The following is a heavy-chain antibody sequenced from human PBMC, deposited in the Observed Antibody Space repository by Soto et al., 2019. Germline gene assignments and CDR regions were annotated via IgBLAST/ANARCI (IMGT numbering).Heavy chain of an antibody. CDR1: GFSLSNARMG. Sequence: KSGPTLVNPTETLTLTCTVSGFSLSNARMGVSWIRQPPGKALEWLAHIFSNDEKSYSTSLKSRLTISKDTSKSQVVLTMTNMDPVDTATYYCALSSYYYGSGSYYNRWFDPWGQGTLVTVSS. CDR2: IFSNDEK. D-gene: IGHD3-10*01. J-gene: IGHJ5*02. CDR3: ALSSYYYGSGSYYNRWFDP. V-gene: IGHV2-26*01.